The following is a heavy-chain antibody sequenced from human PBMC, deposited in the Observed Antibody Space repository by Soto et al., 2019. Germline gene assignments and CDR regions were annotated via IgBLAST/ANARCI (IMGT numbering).Heavy chain of an antibody. D-gene: IGHD2-2*01. CDR1: GFTFSTHS. J-gene: IGHJ4*02. V-gene: IGHV3-48*01. Sequence: EVQLVESGGGLVQPGGSLRLSCAASGFTFSTHSMNWVLQAPGKGLEWISYITSSDVTMYADSVKGRFTISRDNAKNSLYLQMNSLRGEDTAVYFCVGEVGFQLIYWGQGTLVTVSS. CDR3: VGEVGFQLIY. CDR2: ITSSDVT.